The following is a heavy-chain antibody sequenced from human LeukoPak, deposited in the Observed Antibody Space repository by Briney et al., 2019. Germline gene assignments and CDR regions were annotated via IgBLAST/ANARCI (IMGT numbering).Heavy chain of an antibody. V-gene: IGHV3-7*05. CDR3: VRALVGDGSSTY. D-gene: IGHD2-15*01. CDR2: INQDGGEE. Sequence: GGSLRLSCAASGFAFSTYWMTWVRQAPGQGLEWVANINQDGGEEYYVDSVKVRFTISRDNAGNSLYLQMNNLRAEDTAVYYCVRALVGDGSSTYWGQGTLVTVSS. J-gene: IGHJ4*02. CDR1: GFAFSTYW.